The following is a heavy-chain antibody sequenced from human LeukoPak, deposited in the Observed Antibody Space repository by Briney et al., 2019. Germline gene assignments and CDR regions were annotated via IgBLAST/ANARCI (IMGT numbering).Heavy chain of an antibody. CDR2: IYHSGST. Sequence: SGTLSLTCAVSGGFISSSNWWSWVRQPPGKGLEWIGEIYHSGSTNYNPSLKSRVTISVDKSKNQFSLKLSSVTAADTAVYYCATRRMVRGVIPWFDPWGQGTLVTVSS. CDR1: GGFISSSNW. CDR3: ATRRMVRGVIPWFDP. J-gene: IGHJ5*02. D-gene: IGHD3-10*01. V-gene: IGHV4-4*02.